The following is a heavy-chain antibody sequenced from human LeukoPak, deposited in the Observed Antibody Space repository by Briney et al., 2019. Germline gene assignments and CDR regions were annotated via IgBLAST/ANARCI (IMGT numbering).Heavy chain of an antibody. CDR3: ARVAVSGPTGWFDS. J-gene: IGHJ5*01. D-gene: IGHD2-8*02. Sequence: GGSLRLSCGGSGFALKSYSLTWVRQAPGKGLEWVSSISSSSAYIHYADSVKGRFTISRDNVDNVVYLEMNGLRAEDTATYYCARVAVSGPTGWFDSWGQGTLVIVSS. CDR2: ISSSSAYI. V-gene: IGHV3-21*01. CDR1: GFALKSYS.